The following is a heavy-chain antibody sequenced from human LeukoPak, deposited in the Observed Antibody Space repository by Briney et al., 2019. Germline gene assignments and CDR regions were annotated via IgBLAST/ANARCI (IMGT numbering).Heavy chain of an antibody. CDR1: GGSISSGDYY. Sequence: PSETLSLTCTVSGGSISSGDYYWSWIRQPPGKGLEWIGYIYYSGSTYYNPSLKSRVTISADTSKNQFSLKLSSVTAADTAVYYCAREFRRARFGSVPPYYFDYWGQGTLVTVSS. J-gene: IGHJ4*02. D-gene: IGHD3-10*01. V-gene: IGHV4-30-4*01. CDR3: AREFRRARFGSVPPYYFDY. CDR2: IYYSGST.